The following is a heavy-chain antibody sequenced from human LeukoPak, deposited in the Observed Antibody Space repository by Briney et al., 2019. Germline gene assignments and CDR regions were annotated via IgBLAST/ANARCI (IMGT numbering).Heavy chain of an antibody. Sequence: GRSLRLSCAASGFTFSSYGMHWVRQAPGKGLEWVAVISYDGSNKYYADSVKGRFTISRDNSKNTLYLQMNSLRAEDTAVYYCARDRDSRGYSHFDYWGQGTLVTVSS. CDR3: ARDRDSRGYSHFDY. J-gene: IGHJ4*02. V-gene: IGHV3-30*03. CDR2: ISYDGSNK. D-gene: IGHD3-22*01. CDR1: GFTFSSYG.